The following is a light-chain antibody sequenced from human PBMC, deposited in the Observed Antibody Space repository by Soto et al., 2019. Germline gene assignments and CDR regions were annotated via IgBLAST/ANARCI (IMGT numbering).Light chain of an antibody. J-gene: IGKJ2*01. CDR1: QSVSSN. CDR3: QHYHNWPPYT. Sequence: EIVMTQSPATLSVSPGERATLSCRASQSVSSNLAWYQQKPGQAPRLLIYGASTRATAIPARFGGSGSWTEFTLTLSSLQSEGFAVYYCQHYHNWPPYTFGQGTKLEIK. CDR2: GAS. V-gene: IGKV3-15*01.